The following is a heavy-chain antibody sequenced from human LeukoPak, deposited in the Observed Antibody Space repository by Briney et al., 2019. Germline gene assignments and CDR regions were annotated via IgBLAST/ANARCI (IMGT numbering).Heavy chain of an antibody. J-gene: IGHJ6*03. D-gene: IGHD3-9*01. CDR3: GRGVQLTGYYHMDG. Sequence: KSGGSLRLSCAASGFTFSSYSMNWVRQTPGKGPEWVSFISSSSSHIFYADSVKGRFTISRDNANNSLYLQRNSLRGEDTAVYYCGRGVQLTGYYHMDGGGEGCSVTVS. V-gene: IGHV3-21*01. CDR1: GFTFSSYS. CDR2: ISSSSSHI.